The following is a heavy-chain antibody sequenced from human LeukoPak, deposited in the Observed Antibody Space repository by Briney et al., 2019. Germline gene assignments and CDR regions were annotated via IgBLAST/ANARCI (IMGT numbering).Heavy chain of an antibody. CDR1: GFTFSSYA. V-gene: IGHV3-30-3*01. D-gene: IGHD4-17*01. Sequence: GGSLRLSCAASGFTFSSYAMHWVRQAPGKGLEWVAVISYDGSNKYYADSVKGRFTISRDNSKNTLYLQMNSLRAEDTAVYYCARSTRDYGDYGGAFDIWGQGTMVTVSS. CDR3: ARSTRDYGDYGGAFDI. CDR2: ISYDGSNK. J-gene: IGHJ3*02.